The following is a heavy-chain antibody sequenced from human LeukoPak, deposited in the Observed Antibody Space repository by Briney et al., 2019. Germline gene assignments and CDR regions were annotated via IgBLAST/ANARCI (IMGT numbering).Heavy chain of an antibody. V-gene: IGHV4-39*07. CDR2: IYYSGST. Sequence: PSETLSLTCTVSGGSISSSSYYWGWIHQPPGKGLERLGSIYYSGSTYYNPSLKSRVTISRDTSKNEFSLILNSLTAADTAVYYCARDSPPAYCSSGSCYFDSWGQGTLVTVSS. D-gene: IGHD2-15*01. CDR3: ARDSPPAYCSSGSCYFDS. CDR1: GGSISSSSYY. J-gene: IGHJ4*02.